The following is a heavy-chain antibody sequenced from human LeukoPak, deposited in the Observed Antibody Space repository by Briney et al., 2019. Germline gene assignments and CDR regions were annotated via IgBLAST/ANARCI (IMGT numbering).Heavy chain of an antibody. CDR1: GFTFSSYD. D-gene: IGHD3-10*01. Sequence: GGSLRLSCAASGFTFSSYDMHWVRQAPGKGLEWVAVISYDGSNKYYADSVKGRFTISRDNSKNTLYLQMNSLRAEDTAVYYCAKGGDLDYWGQGTLVTVSS. CDR2: ISYDGSNK. J-gene: IGHJ4*02. CDR3: AKGGDLDY. V-gene: IGHV3-30*18.